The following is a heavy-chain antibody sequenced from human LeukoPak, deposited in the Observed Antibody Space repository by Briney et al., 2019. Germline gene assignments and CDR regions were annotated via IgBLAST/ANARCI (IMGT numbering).Heavy chain of an antibody. CDR1: GFTFSSYW. CDR3: ARGAGYNYPYYFDY. D-gene: IGHD5-24*01. J-gene: IGHJ4*02. CDR2: IDSNGRTI. Sequence: GGSLRLSCAASGFTFSSYWMHWVRQAPGKGLVWVSRIDSNGRTINYADSVKGRFTISRDNSKNTLYLQMNSLRAEDTAVYYCARGAGYNYPYYFDYWGQGTLVTVSS. V-gene: IGHV3-74*01.